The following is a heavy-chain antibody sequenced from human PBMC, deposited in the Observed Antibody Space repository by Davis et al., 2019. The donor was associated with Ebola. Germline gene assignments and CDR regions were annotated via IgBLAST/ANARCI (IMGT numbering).Heavy chain of an antibody. V-gene: IGHV3-23*01. CDR1: GFTFNNYA. D-gene: IGHD6-19*01. CDR3: ATDPEGWLDFDY. CDR2: ISDSGATT. Sequence: GESLKISCAASGFTFNNYAMSWVRQPPGKGLEWVSAISDSGATTYYADSVRGRFTISRDDAKSTVYLQMNSLRDEDTAIYYCATDPEGWLDFDYWGQGTLVTVSS. J-gene: IGHJ4*02.